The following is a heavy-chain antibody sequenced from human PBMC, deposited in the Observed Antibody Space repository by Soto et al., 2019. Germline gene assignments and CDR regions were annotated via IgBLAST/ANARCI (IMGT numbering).Heavy chain of an antibody. Sequence: ASVKVSCKVSGYTLTELSMHWVRQAPGKGLEWMGGFDPEDGETIYAQKFQGRVTMTEDTSTDTAYMELSSLRSEDTAVYYCATVHCDSGWLKGSFDILGQATMVT. CDR3: ATVHCDSGWLKGSFDI. CDR2: FDPEDGET. CDR1: GYTLTELS. D-gene: IGHD6-19*01. V-gene: IGHV1-24*01. J-gene: IGHJ3*02.